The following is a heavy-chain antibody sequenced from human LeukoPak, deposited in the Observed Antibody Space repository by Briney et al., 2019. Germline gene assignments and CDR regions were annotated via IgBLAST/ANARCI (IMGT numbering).Heavy chain of an antibody. Sequence: SETLSLTCAVYGGSFSGYYWSWIRQPPGKGLEWIGEINHSGSTNYNPSLKSRVTISVDTSKNQFSLKLSSVTAADTAVYYCAISMTDDAFDIWGQGTMVTASS. CDR2: INHSGST. J-gene: IGHJ3*02. V-gene: IGHV4-34*01. D-gene: IGHD2/OR15-2a*01. CDR3: AISMTDDAFDI. CDR1: GGSFSGYY.